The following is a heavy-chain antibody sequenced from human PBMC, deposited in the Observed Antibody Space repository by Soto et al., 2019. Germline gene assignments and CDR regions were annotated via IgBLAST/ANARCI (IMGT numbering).Heavy chain of an antibody. CDR2: IIPIFGTA. J-gene: IGHJ6*02. Sequence: QVQLVQSGAEVKKPGSSVKVSCKASGGTFSSYAISWVRQAPGQGLEWMGGIIPIFGTANYAQKFQGRVTITTDDSTSTAYMALSSLRSEDTAVYYCARVGSVAATPMGYYYYRMDVWGQGTTVTVSS. CDR1: GGTFSSYA. CDR3: ARVGSVAATPMGYYYYRMDV. V-gene: IGHV1-69*01. D-gene: IGHD2-15*01.